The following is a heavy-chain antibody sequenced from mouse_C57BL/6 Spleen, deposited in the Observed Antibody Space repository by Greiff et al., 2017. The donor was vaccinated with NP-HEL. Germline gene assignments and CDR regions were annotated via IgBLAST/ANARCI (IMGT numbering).Heavy chain of an antibody. J-gene: IGHJ2*01. CDR1: GFTFSSYA. CDR3: TREGGREGQSFDY. D-gene: IGHD6-1*01. V-gene: IGHV5-9-1*02. CDR2: ISSGGDYL. Sequence: EVKVVESGEGLVKPGGSLKLSCAASGFTFSSYAMSWVRQTPVKSLEWVAYISSGGDYLYYADTVKGRFTISRDTARNTRYLQIGSLKSEDTAMYYCTREGGREGQSFDYWGQGTTLTVSS.